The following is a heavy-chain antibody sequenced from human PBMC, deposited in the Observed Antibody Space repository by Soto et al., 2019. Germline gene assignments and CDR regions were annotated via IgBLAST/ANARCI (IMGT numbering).Heavy chain of an antibody. CDR1: GFNLSDYY. V-gene: IGHV3-11*06. Sequence: QVQLVESGGGLVKPGGSLRLSCAASGFNLSDYYMTWIRQAPGKGLEWVSYISSSRGYTNYADSVKGRFTISRDNAKNSLYLQMNSLRAEDTAVYYCARATYYYDSSGYSLDAFDIWGQGTMVTVSS. CDR3: ARATYYYDSSGYSLDAFDI. D-gene: IGHD3-22*01. CDR2: ISSSRGYT. J-gene: IGHJ3*02.